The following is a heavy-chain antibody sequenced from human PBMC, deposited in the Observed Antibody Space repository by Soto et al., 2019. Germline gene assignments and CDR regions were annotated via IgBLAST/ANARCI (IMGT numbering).Heavy chain of an antibody. Sequence: QVQLGESGGGVVQPGRSFRLSCAASGFTFSSYGMHCVRQAPGKGLEWVAVIWYDGSNKYYADSWKGRLTISRDNSNNTLYLQMNSMRAEDTDLYYCARQGSYDSPDYCGQGTLVTVSS. CDR2: IWYDGSNK. CDR3: ARQGSYDSPDY. J-gene: IGHJ4*02. D-gene: IGHD3-22*01. V-gene: IGHV3-33*01. CDR1: GFTFSSYG.